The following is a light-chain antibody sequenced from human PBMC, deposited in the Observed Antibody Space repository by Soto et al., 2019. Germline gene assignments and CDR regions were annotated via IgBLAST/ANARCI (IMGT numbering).Light chain of an antibody. CDR3: QHYGGFSTWT. Sequence: EIVLTQSPGTLSLSPGERATLSCRASQSVSSTFLAWYQQKPGQAPRLLIYGASTRATGIPDRFSGSGSGTDFSLTINRLEHEDFAVYYCQHYGGFSTWTFGQGTKVEIK. CDR1: QSVSSTF. J-gene: IGKJ1*01. V-gene: IGKV3-20*01. CDR2: GAS.